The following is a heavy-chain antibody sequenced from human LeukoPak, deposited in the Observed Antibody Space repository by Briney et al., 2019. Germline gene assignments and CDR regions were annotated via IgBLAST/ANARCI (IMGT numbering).Heavy chain of an antibody. CDR1: GYTFTSYA. CDR2: INAGNGNT. J-gene: IGHJ4*02. D-gene: IGHD2-2*01. Sequence: ASVKVSCKASGYTFTSYAMHWVRQAPGQRLEWMGWINAGNGNTKYSQKFQGRVTITRDTSASTAYMELSSLRSEDTAVYYCARDRCSSTSCKYYFDYWGQGTLVTVSS. V-gene: IGHV1-3*01. CDR3: ARDRCSSTSCKYYFDY.